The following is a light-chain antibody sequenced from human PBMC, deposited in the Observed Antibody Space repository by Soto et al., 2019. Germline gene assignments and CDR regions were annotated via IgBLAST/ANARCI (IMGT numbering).Light chain of an antibody. V-gene: IGKV1-5*01. CDR1: QSIGNW. Sequence: DIQMTQSPSTLSASVGDRVTITCRASQSIGNWLAWYQQNPGKAPKLLIYDASSLESGVSSRFSGSGSGTEFALTISSLQADDFATYYCQQYHIYSAFGGGTKVDIK. CDR3: QQYHIYSA. CDR2: DAS. J-gene: IGKJ4*01.